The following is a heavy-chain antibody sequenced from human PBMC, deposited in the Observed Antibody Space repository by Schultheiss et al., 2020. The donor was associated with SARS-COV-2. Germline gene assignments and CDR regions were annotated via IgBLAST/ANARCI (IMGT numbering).Heavy chain of an antibody. J-gene: IGHJ4*02. CDR3: ARGAYYYDKPLGY. D-gene: IGHD3-22*01. CDR2: IWYDGSNK. V-gene: IGHV3-33*08. CDR1: GGSISSSSYY. Sequence: GGSLRLSCTVSGGSISSSSYYWGWIRQPPGKGLEWVAVIWYDGSNKYYADSVKGRFTISRDNSKNTLYLQMNSLRAEDTAVYYCARGAYYYDKPLGYWGQGTLVTVSS.